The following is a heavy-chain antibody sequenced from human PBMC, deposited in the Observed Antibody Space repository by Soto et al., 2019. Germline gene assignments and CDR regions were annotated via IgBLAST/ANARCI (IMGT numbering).Heavy chain of an antibody. CDR1: GFSFSAYT. Sequence: TGGSLRLSCAASGFSFSAYTMHWVRQAPGKGLEYVSAISGNGVTTYYANSVRGRFTISRDNSKDTLYLQMGSLRAEDMAVYYCARKSSSWSIDYWGQGTLVTVSS. J-gene: IGHJ4*02. V-gene: IGHV3-64*01. CDR2: ISGNGVTT. CDR3: ARKSSSWSIDY. D-gene: IGHD6-13*01.